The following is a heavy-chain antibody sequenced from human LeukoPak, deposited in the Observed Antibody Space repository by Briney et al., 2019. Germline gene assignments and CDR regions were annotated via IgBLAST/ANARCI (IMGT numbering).Heavy chain of an antibody. D-gene: IGHD1-26*01. CDR3: ARHLRFGSSALPRDVFDI. Sequence: ASETLSLTCSVSGVPISSRSYYWGWIRQPPGKGLEWIGSMYSSGTTYYNPSLKSRVTISVHTPENHLSLKLTSVTATDTAVYYCARHLRFGSSALPRDVFDIWGRGTVVSVSS. CDR1: GVPISSRSYY. J-gene: IGHJ3*02. V-gene: IGHV4-39*01. CDR2: MYSSGTT.